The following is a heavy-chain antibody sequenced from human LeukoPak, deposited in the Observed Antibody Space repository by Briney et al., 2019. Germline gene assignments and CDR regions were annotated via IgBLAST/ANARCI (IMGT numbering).Heavy chain of an antibody. V-gene: IGHV4-39*01. D-gene: IGHD1-26*01. J-gene: IGHJ3*02. CDR2: IYYSGST. CDR3: ARYGGELGAFDI. CDR1: GGSISSGTYY. Sequence: SETLSLTCTVSGGSISSGTYYWGWIRQPPGKGLEWIGSIYYSGSTYYNPSLKSRVTISVDTSKNQFSLKLSSVTAADTAVYYCARYGGELGAFDIWGQGTMVTVSS.